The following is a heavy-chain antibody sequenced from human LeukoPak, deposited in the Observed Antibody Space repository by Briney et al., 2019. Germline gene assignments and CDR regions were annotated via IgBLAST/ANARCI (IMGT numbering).Heavy chain of an antibody. V-gene: IGHV3-74*01. D-gene: IGHD3-16*01. CDR1: GFTFSSYW. J-gene: IGHJ4*02. Sequence: GSLRLSSAASGFTFSSYWMHWVRRAPGEGLVGVSRINSDGSSTSYADSVKGRFTISRDNAKNTLYLQMNSLRAEGTAVYYCARDWAIDYWGQGTLVTVSS. CDR3: ARDWAIDY. CDR2: INSDGSST.